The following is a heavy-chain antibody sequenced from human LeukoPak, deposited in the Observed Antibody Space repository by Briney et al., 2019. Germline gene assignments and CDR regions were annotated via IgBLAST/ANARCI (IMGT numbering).Heavy chain of an antibody. CDR2: IKSKIDGETT. V-gene: IGHV3-15*01. CDR3: TTELGLSFGVRYFDH. Sequence: PGGSLRLSCAASGFTFSNAWMSWVRQAPGKGLEWVGHIKSKIDGETTGYAAPVKGRFTISRDDSKNMLYLQMNSLKTEDTAVHYCTTELGLSFGVRYFDHWGQGTSATVSS. J-gene: IGHJ4*02. D-gene: IGHD3-10*01. CDR1: GFTFSNAW.